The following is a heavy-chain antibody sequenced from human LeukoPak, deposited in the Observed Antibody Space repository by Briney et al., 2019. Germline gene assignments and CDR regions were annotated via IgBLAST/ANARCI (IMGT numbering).Heavy chain of an antibody. J-gene: IGHJ6*02. V-gene: IGHV4-59*01. CDR1: GGSISSYY. CDR3: ARERFLTDYYYGMDV. D-gene: IGHD3-3*01. Sequence: PETLSLTCTVSGGSISSYYWSWIRQPPGKGLEWIGYIYYSGSTNYNPSLKSRVTISVDTSKNQFSLKLSSVTAADTAVYYCARERFLTDYYYGMDVWGQGTTVTVSS. CDR2: IYYSGST.